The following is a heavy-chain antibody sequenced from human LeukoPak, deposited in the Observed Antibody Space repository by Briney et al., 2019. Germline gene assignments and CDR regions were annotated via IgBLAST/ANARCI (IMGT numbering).Heavy chain of an antibody. J-gene: IGHJ3*02. CDR3: ARENYCSGGSCSAGDAFDI. D-gene: IGHD2-15*01. V-gene: IGHV3-21*01. Sequence: GGSLRLSCAASGFTFSSYSMNWVRQAPGKGLEWVSSISSSSSYIYYADSVKGRFTISRDNAKNSLYLQMNSLRAEDTAVYYCARENYCSGGSCSAGDAFDIWGQGTMVTVSS. CDR2: ISSSSSYI. CDR1: GFTFSSYS.